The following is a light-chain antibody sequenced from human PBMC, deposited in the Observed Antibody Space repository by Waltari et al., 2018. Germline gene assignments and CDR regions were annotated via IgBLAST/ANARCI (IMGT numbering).Light chain of an antibody. CDR2: EVS. CDR3: SSFADTNTWV. Sequence: QAALTQPPSVSASPGQSVTISCTGTSNDLGVYNRASWYQQHPGKPPKLIIYEVSQRPSGVSDRFSGSKSDNTASLTISGLQAEDESDYYCSSFADTNTWVFGGGTRLTVL. V-gene: IGLV2-8*01. J-gene: IGLJ3*02. CDR1: SNDLGVYNR.